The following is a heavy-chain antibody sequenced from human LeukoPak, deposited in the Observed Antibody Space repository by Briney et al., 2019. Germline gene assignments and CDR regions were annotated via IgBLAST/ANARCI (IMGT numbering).Heavy chain of an antibody. CDR2: INPNSGGT. CDR3: ARSYSSSWYYFDY. Sequence: ASVKVSCKASGYTFTGYYMHWVRQAPGQGLEWMGWINPNSGGTNYAQKFQGGVTMTRDTSISTAYMELSRLRSDDTAVYYCARSYSSSWYYFDYWGQGTLATVSS. V-gene: IGHV1-2*02. CDR1: GYTFTGYY. D-gene: IGHD6-13*01. J-gene: IGHJ4*02.